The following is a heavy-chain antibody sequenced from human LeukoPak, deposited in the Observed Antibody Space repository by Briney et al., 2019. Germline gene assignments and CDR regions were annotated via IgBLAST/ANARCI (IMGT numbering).Heavy chain of an antibody. Sequence: GGSLRLSCAASGFTFSSHSMNWVRQAPGKGLEWVSSISSSSSYIYYADSVKGRFTISRDNAKNSLYLQMNSLRAEDTAVYYCARGHGSGSYRYMDVWGKGTTVTVSS. J-gene: IGHJ6*03. CDR3: ARGHGSGSYRYMDV. D-gene: IGHD3-10*01. V-gene: IGHV3-21*01. CDR1: GFTFSSHS. CDR2: ISSSSSYI.